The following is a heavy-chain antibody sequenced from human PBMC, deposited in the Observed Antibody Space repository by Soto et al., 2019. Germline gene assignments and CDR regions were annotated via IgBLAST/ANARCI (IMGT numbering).Heavy chain of an antibody. Sequence: EVQLVESGGGLVQPGGSLRLSCAAFGFTFRSHWMSWVRQAPGKGLEWVANINQDGSEKHYVDSVKGRFTISRDNAKNSLYLQMNSLRAEDTAVYYCARDMVPAGIAFDYWGQGTLVTVSS. J-gene: IGHJ4*02. D-gene: IGHD2-2*01. CDR2: INQDGSEK. V-gene: IGHV3-7*01. CDR3: ARDMVPAGIAFDY. CDR1: GFTFRSHW.